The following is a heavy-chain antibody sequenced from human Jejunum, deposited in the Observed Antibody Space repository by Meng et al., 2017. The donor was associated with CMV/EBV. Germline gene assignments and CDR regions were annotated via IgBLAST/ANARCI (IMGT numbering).Heavy chain of an antibody. CDR2: ITKSSSNT. Sequence: SCAASRFTFSRYSMNWVRQAPGKGLEWVSSITKSSSNTYDADSVKGRFTISRDNAKNSLYLQMNSLRAEDTAVYYCARDLWEGFDYWGQGTLVTVSS. CDR1: RFTFSRYS. J-gene: IGHJ4*02. V-gene: IGHV3-21*01. D-gene: IGHD1-26*01. CDR3: ARDLWEGFDY.